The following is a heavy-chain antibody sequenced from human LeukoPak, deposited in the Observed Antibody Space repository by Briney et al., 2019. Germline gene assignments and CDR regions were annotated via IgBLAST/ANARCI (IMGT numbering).Heavy chain of an antibody. V-gene: IGHV4-59*08. Sequence: SETLSLTCTVPGGSISSYYWSWIRQPPGKGLEWIGYIYYSGSTNYNPSLKSRVTISVDTSKNQFSLKLSSVTAADTAVYYCARQGYGSGSSYFDYWGQGTLVTVSS. D-gene: IGHD3-10*01. CDR2: IYYSGST. CDR1: GGSISSYY. CDR3: ARQGYGSGSSYFDY. J-gene: IGHJ4*02.